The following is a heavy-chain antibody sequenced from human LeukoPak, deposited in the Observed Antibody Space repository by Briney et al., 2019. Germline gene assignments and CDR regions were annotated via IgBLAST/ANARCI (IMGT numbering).Heavy chain of an antibody. V-gene: IGHV3-23*01. J-gene: IGHJ4*02. CDR1: GFTFSSYA. Sequence: GGSLRLSCAASGFTFSSYAMSWVRQAPWKGLEWVSSIGGSGDNTIYADSVKDRFTISRDNSKNTLFLQMNSLRAEDTAVYYCAKGRGTTVTSAANYWGQGTLVTVSS. D-gene: IGHD4-17*01. CDR3: AKGRGTTVTSAANY. CDR2: IGGSGDNT.